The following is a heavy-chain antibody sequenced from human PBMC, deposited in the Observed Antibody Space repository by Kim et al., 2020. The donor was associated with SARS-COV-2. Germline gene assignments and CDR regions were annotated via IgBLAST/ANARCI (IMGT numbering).Heavy chain of an antibody. J-gene: IGHJ6*02. V-gene: IGHV4-39*01. CDR3: ARVCTHYYYGLDV. D-gene: IGHD3-16*01. Sequence: YNPALKSRVTMSVDTSKNQFSLRLSSVTAADTAVYYCARVCTHYYYGLDVWGQGTTVTVSS.